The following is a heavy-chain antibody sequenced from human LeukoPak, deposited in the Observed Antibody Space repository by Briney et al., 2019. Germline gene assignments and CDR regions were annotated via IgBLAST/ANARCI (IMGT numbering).Heavy chain of an antibody. V-gene: IGHV1-8*02. J-gene: IGHJ4*02. CDR2: MNPNSGNT. D-gene: IGHD2-21*02. Sequence: ASVKVSCKASGGTFSSYAISWVRQATGQGLEWMGWMNPNSGNTGYAQKFQGRVTMTRNTSISTAYMELSSLRSEDTAAYYCARDREVTAPQYYFDYWGQGTLVTVSS. CDR1: GGTFSSYA. CDR3: ARDREVTAPQYYFDY.